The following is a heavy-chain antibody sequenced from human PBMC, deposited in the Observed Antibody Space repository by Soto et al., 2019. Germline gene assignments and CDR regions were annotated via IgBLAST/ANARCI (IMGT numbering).Heavy chain of an antibody. CDR1: GDSVNTDDW. Sequence: QVQLQESGLGLVRPSGTLSLTCGISGDSVNTDDWWNWVRQPPGKGLEWIGEIYHGGDINYNPSLKSRVIMSMDKSRNQIHLTFTSVTAADTAVYYCVRDHRYGDSWAFDHWGQGVLVIVS. CDR3: VRDHRYGDSWAFDH. V-gene: IGHV4-4*02. CDR2: IYHGGDI. J-gene: IGHJ4*02. D-gene: IGHD3-16*02.